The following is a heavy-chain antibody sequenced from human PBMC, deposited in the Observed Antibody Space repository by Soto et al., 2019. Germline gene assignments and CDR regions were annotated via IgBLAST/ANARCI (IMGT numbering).Heavy chain of an antibody. CDR1: SGSFSGYY. CDR2: ISQSGNT. V-gene: IGHV4-34*01. D-gene: IGHD6-6*01. Sequence: QVQLHQWGAGLLKPSETLSLACPIYSGSFSGYYWSWIRQPPGKGLEWIGEISQSGNTNYSPSLKSRVSISIDTSKKQCSLNLASVSAADTAVYYCARAPKGSGSSHTRPDFWGQGTLVTVSS. CDR3: ARAPKGSGSSHTRPDF. J-gene: IGHJ4*02.